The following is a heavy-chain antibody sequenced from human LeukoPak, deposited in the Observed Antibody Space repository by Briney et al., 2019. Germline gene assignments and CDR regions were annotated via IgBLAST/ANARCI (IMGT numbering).Heavy chain of an antibody. Sequence: PGGSLRLSCAASGFTFSDNWMHWVRQAPGKGLVWVSRISSDGSITTYADSVKGRFTISRDNAKNSLYLQMNSLRAEDTAVYYCAREGRRDAQQLAHFDYWGQGTLVTVSS. V-gene: IGHV3-74*01. D-gene: IGHD6-13*01. CDR3: AREGRRDAQQLAHFDY. CDR2: ISSDGSIT. CDR1: GFTFSDNW. J-gene: IGHJ4*02.